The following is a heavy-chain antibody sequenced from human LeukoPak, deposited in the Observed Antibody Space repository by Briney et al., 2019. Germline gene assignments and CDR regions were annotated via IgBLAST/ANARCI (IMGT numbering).Heavy chain of an antibody. CDR2: INPNSGGT. Sequence: ASVKVPCKASGYTFTGYYMHWVRQAPGQGLEWMGRINPNSGGTNYAQKFQGRVTMTRDTSISTAYMELSSLRSEDTAVYYCARDGVVGLLPSGSEWGQGTLVTVSS. V-gene: IGHV1-2*06. J-gene: IGHJ4*02. CDR1: GYTFTGYY. CDR3: ARDGVVGLLPSGSE. D-gene: IGHD3-10*01.